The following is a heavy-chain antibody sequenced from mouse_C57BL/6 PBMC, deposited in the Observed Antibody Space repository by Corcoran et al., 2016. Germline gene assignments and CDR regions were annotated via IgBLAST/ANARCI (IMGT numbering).Heavy chain of an antibody. CDR2: INTYSGVP. J-gene: IGHJ2*01. V-gene: IGHV9-3*01. CDR3: ERRGWPIRDY. Sequence: QIQLVQSGPELKKPGETVKISCKASGYTFTTYGMSWVKQAPGKGLKWMGWINTYSGVPTYADDFNGRFAFSLETSASTAYLQINNLKNEDTDKYFCERRGWPIRDYWGQGTTLTFSS. CDR1: GYTFTTYG. D-gene: IGHD2-3*01.